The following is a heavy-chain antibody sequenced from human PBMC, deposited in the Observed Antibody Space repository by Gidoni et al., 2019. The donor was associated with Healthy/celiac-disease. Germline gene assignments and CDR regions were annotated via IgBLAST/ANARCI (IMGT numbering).Heavy chain of an antibody. Sequence: QVQLVQSGAEVKMPGSSVKVSCKASGGTFSSYAISSVRQAPGQGLEWMGGVSPIGGTANYAQKFQGRITITADKSTSTAYMELSSLRSEDTAVYYCARDGSKGIAAAGTMDYYYYYMDVWGKGTTVTVSS. CDR3: ARDGSKGIAAAGTMDYYYYYMDV. CDR2: VSPIGGTA. V-gene: IGHV1-69*06. CDR1: GGTFSSYA. D-gene: IGHD6-13*01. J-gene: IGHJ6*03.